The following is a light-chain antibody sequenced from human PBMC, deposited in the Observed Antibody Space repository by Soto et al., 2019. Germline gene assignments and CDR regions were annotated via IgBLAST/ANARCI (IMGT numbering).Light chain of an antibody. J-gene: IGKJ2*01. CDR1: QTINTY. Sequence: DIQVTQSPSSLSASVGDRVTITCRTSQTINTYLNWYQQQPGKAPKLLIFAASTLHSGVPSRFSGSGSGTDFTLPITSLQPEDFATYYCQQGSTAPFTFGPGTQLEV. CDR2: AAS. CDR3: QQGSTAPFT. V-gene: IGKV1-39*01.